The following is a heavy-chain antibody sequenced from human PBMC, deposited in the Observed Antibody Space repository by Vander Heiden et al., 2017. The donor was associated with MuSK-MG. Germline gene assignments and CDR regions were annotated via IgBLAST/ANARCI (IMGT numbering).Heavy chain of an antibody. CDR2: ITSSTSYI. D-gene: IGHD5-12*01. Sequence: EVQLVESGGGLVKPGGSLRLSCAPSGSIFSTYNMNWVRQAPGKGLEWVSSITSSTSYIYYADSVKGRFTISRDNAKNSLYLQMNSLRAEDTAVYYCVRIGRDGYNVIDYWGQGTLVTVSS. CDR3: VRIGRDGYNVIDY. CDR1: GSIFSTYN. V-gene: IGHV3-21*01. J-gene: IGHJ4*02.